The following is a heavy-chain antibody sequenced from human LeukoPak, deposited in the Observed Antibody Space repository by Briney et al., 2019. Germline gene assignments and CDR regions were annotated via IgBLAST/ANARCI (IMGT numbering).Heavy chain of an antibody. V-gene: IGHV4-34*01. Sequence: SETLSLTCAVYGGSFSGYYWSWIRQPPGKGLEWIGEINHSGSTNYNPSLKSRVTISVDTSKNQFSLKLSSVTAADTAVYYCARVGHAYYDILTGIDYWGQGTLVTVSS. J-gene: IGHJ4*02. CDR3: ARVGHAYYDILTGIDY. CDR2: INHSGST. D-gene: IGHD3-9*01. CDR1: GGSFSGYY.